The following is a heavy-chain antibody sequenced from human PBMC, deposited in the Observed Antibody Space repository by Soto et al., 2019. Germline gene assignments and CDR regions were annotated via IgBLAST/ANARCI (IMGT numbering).Heavy chain of an antibody. CDR3: ARDDTQLVADY. V-gene: IGHV3-30-3*01. CDR2: ISYDGSNK. CDR1: GFTFSSYA. D-gene: IGHD6-13*01. Sequence: GGSLRLSCAVSGFTFSSYAMHWVRQAPGKGLEWVAVISYDGSNKYYADSVKGRFTISRDNSKNTLYLQMNSLRAEDTAVYYCARDDTQLVADYWGQGTLVTVSS. J-gene: IGHJ4*02.